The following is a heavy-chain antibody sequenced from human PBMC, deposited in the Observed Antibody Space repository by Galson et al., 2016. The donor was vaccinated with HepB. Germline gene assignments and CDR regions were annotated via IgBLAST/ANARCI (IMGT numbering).Heavy chain of an antibody. J-gene: IGHJ6*02. D-gene: IGHD3-3*01. V-gene: IGHV3-53*04. Sequence: SLRLSCAASGFTVSRNYMTWVRQAPGKGLEWVSVIYSADTGGTTYYPDSVKGRFTISRHNSKNTLYLQMNSLRHEDPAVYYCARAYDFWSGRYYYAMDVWGQGTTVTVS. CDR3: ARAYDFWSGRYYYAMDV. CDR1: GFTVSRNY. CDR2: IYSADTGGTT.